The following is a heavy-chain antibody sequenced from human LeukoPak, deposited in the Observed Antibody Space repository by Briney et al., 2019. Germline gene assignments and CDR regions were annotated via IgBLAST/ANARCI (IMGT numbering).Heavy chain of an antibody. J-gene: IGHJ6*02. CDR1: GGSISSYY. CDR2: IYTSGST. V-gene: IGHV4-4*07. Sequence: SETLSLTCTVSGGSISSYYWSWLRQPAGKGLEWIGRIYTSGSTNYNPSLKSRVTMSVDTSKNQFSLKLSSVTAADTAVYYCARDHCSSTSCQGENYYGMDVWGQGTTVTVSS. CDR3: ARDHCSSTSCQGENYYGMDV. D-gene: IGHD2-2*01.